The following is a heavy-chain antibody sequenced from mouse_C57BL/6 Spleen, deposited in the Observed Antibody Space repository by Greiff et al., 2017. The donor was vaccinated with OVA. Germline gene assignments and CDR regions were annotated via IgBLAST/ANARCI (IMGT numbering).Heavy chain of an antibody. J-gene: IGHJ3*01. V-gene: IGHV1-55*01. D-gene: IGHD3-2*02. CDR3: AGGGSSGYVFFAY. CDR1: GYTFTSYW. CDR2: IYPGSGST. Sequence: QVQLQQPGAELVKPGASVKMSCKASGYTFTSYWITWVKQRPGQGLEWIGDIYPGSGSTNYNEKFKSKAKLTVDTSSSTAYMQLSGLTSEDSAVYECAGGGSSGYVFFAYWGQGTLVTVSA.